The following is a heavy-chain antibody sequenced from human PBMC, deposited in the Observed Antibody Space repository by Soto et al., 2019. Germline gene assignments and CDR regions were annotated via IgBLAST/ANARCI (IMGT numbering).Heavy chain of an antibody. CDR1: GFTFSTYA. D-gene: IGHD3-16*01. Sequence: EVRLLESGGGLVEPGGSLRLSCAASGFTFSTYAMSCVRQAPGKGLEWVSVIGEGGFSTQYEASVKGRFTISRDNSKNMLYLQMNSLRSDDTAVYYCARDSITRVSSDVPGMDVWGQGTTVTVSS. CDR3: ARDSITRVSSDVPGMDV. CDR2: IGEGGFST. V-gene: IGHV3-23*01. J-gene: IGHJ6*02.